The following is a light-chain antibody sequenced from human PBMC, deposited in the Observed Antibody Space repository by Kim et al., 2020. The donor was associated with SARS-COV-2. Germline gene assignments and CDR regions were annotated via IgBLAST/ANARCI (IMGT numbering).Light chain of an antibody. Sequence: QSALTQPASVSGSPGQSITVSCSGTSSDVGGYNYVCWYQQHPGEAPKLIIYDVTKWRSGVSDRFSGSKSGNTASLTISGLQADDEADYYCSSYSTDNTWVFGGGTQLTVL. J-gene: IGLJ3*02. CDR2: DVT. CDR3: SSYSTDNTWV. CDR1: SSDVGGYNY. V-gene: IGLV2-14*03.